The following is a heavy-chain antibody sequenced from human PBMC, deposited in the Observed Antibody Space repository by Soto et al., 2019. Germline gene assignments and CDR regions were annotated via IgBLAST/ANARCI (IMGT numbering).Heavy chain of an antibody. V-gene: IGHV1-2*04. J-gene: IGHJ6*02. D-gene: IGHD1-1*01. CDR2: INPNSGGT. CDR1: GYTFTGYY. Sequence: QVQLVQSGAEVKKPGASVKVSCKASGYTFTGYYMHWVRQAPGQGLEWMGWINPNSGGTNYAQKFQGWVTMTRDTSISTAYMELSRLRSDDTAVYYCARVKGTTGTRPHGMDVWGQGTTVTVSS. CDR3: ARVKGTTGTRPHGMDV.